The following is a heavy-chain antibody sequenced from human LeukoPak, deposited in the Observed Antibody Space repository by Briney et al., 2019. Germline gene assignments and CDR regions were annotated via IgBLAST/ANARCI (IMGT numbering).Heavy chain of an antibody. V-gene: IGHV4-59*06. CDR3: AWGVITKGFDH. CDR2: IYYSGSI. Sequence: SETLSLTCTVSGGSISSYYWSWIRQHPGKGLEWIGYIYYSGSIYYNPSLKSRVTISVDTSKNQFSLKMSSVTAADTAVYYCAWGVITKGFDHWGQGTLVTVSS. J-gene: IGHJ4*02. D-gene: IGHD3-10*01. CDR1: GGSISSYY.